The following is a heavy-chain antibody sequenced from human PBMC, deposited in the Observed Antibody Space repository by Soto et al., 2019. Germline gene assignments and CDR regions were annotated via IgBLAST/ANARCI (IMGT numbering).Heavy chain of an antibody. V-gene: IGHV4-59*01. CDR2: IYDSGRT. Sequence: KTSETLSLTCSVSGGSISSFSWTWIRQPPGKGLEWIGSIYDSGRTNYNPSLKSRVTISVDMSKNQFSLKLRSVTAGDTAVYYCARGPGPPDSWGQGTLVTVSS. J-gene: IGHJ4*02. CDR1: GGSISSFS. CDR3: ARGPGPPDS.